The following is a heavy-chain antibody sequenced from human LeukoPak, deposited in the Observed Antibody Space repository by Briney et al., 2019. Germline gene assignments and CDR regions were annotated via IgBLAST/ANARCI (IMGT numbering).Heavy chain of an antibody. V-gene: IGHV1-18*01. CDR3: ARGGPTYHYDTSGYYLFDY. CDR1: GYNFPAYG. J-gene: IGHJ4*02. Sequence: ASVKGSSKASGYNFPAYGTSWVRLVPGLGLEWMGWISGYNGNTDYAQNFQGRVTLTTDTSTSTAYMELRSLISDDTAVYYCARGGPTYHYDTSGYYLFDYWGQGTLVSVSS. CDR2: ISGYNGNT. D-gene: IGHD3-22*01.